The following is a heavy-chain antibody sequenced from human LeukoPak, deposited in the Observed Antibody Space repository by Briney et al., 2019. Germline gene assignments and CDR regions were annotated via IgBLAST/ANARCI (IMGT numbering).Heavy chain of an antibody. J-gene: IGHJ4*02. Sequence: GASVKVSCKASGYTFTSYDINWVRQATGQGLEWMGWMNPNSGNTGYAQKFQGRVTMTRNTSISTAYMELSSLRSVDTAVYYCARVHSDYGDNFDYWGQGTLVTVSS. CDR3: ARVHSDYGDNFDY. D-gene: IGHD4-17*01. V-gene: IGHV1-8*01. CDR1: GYTFTSYD. CDR2: MNPNSGNT.